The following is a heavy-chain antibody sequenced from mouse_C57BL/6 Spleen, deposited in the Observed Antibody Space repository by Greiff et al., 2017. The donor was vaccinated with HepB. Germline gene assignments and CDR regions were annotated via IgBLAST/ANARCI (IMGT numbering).Heavy chain of an antibody. J-gene: IGHJ3*01. V-gene: IGHV5-4*01. CDR3: AREEASNWFAY. CDR1: GFTFSSYA. Sequence: VQLKESGGGLVKPGGSLKLSCAASGFTFSSYAMSWVRQTPEKRLEWVATISDGGSYTYYPDNVKGRFTISRDNAKNNLYLQMSHLKSEDTAMYYCAREEASNWFAYWGQGTLVTVSA. CDR2: ISDGGSYT. D-gene: IGHD6-2*01.